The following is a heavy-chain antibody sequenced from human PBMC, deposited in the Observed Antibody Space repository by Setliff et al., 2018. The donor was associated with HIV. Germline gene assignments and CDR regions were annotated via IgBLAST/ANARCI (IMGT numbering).Heavy chain of an antibody. CDR1: GFSISDFW. Sequence: GGSLRLSCAASGFSISDFWMSWVRQAPGKGLEWVAVISYDGSNKYYADSVKGRFTISRDNSKNTLYLQMNSLRAEDTAVYYCARDRAPNYYGSGSYGYWGQGTLVTVSS. V-gene: IGHV3-30-3*01. J-gene: IGHJ4*02. CDR3: ARDRAPNYYGSGSYGY. D-gene: IGHD3-10*01. CDR2: ISYDGSNK.